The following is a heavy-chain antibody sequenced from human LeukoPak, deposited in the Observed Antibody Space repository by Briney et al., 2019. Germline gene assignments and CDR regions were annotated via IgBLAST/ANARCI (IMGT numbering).Heavy chain of an antibody. CDR3: ARGDYGLYFFDS. D-gene: IGHD4-17*01. CDR2: FYYSRTT. CDR1: GGSISRGGYY. J-gene: IGHJ4*02. Sequence: SETLSLTCTVSGGSISRGGYYWNWIRQHPREGLEWIGYFYYSRTTSYNPSLKSRATISVDTSNNQLPLKLSSVTAADTAVYYCARGDYGLYFFDSWGRGTLVTVSS. V-gene: IGHV4-31*03.